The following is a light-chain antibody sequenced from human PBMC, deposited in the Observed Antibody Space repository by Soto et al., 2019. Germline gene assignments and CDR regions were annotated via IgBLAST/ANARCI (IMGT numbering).Light chain of an antibody. CDR3: RRLRDGLLT. Sequence: EILMTQSPATLSVSPGERVTLSCRASQSVSYSLAWYQHKPGQAPRLLIYGASARATGIPARFSGSGSGTGFPLTTGGLQSEVFEVFSCRRLRDGLLTFAGGT. CDR2: GAS. CDR1: QSVSYS. V-gene: IGKV3-15*01. J-gene: IGKJ4*01.